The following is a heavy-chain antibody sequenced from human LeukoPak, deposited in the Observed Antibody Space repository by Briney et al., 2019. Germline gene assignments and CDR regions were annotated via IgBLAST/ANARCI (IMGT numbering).Heavy chain of an antibody. J-gene: IGHJ4*02. CDR3: ARARNTYCGGDCYYFDY. V-gene: IGHV4-59*01. CDR1: GGSISSYY. CDR2: ICYSGST. D-gene: IGHD2-21*02. Sequence: SETLSLTCTVSGGSISSYYWSWIRQPPGKGLEWIGYICYSGSTNYNPSLKSRVTISVDTSKNQFSLKLSSVTAADTAVYYCARARNTYCGGDCYYFDYWGQGTLVTVSS.